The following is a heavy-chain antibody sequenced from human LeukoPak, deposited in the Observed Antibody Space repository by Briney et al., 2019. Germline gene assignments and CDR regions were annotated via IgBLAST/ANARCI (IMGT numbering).Heavy chain of an antibody. Sequence: GGSLRLSCAASGFTFSDAWMSWVRQAPGKGLEWVGRIKSKTDGGTTDYAAPVKGKFTTSRDDSKNTLYLQMNSLKTEDTAVYYCTSGWQLIDFWGQGTLVTVSS. CDR2: IKSKTDGGTT. CDR1: GFTFSDAW. V-gene: IGHV3-15*01. CDR3: TSGWQLIDF. J-gene: IGHJ4*02. D-gene: IGHD1-26*01.